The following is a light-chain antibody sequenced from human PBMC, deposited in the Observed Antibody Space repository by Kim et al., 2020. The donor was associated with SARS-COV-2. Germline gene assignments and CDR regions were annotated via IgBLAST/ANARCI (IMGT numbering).Light chain of an antibody. V-gene: IGKV3-20*01. Sequence: LSPGERATRSCRASQSVSSDYIAWYQQKPGQAPRVLIYGASSRATGIPDRFSGSGSGTDFTLTISRLEPEDLAVYYCQQDGSSPYTFGQGTKLEI. CDR2: GAS. CDR1: QSVSSDY. CDR3: QQDGSSPYT. J-gene: IGKJ2*01.